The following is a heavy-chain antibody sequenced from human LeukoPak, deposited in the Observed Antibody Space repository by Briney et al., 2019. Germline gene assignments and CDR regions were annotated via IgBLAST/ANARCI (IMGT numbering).Heavy chain of an antibody. CDR1: GFTFSSYA. J-gene: IGHJ3*02. V-gene: IGHV3-23*01. Sequence: GGSLRLSCAASGFTFSSYAMSWVRQAPGKGLEWVSAISGSGGSTYYADSVKGRFIISRDISKNTLYLQMNSLRAEDSALYYCARGGRGSAAVVAPRSFDIWGQGTMVTVSS. CDR2: ISGSGGST. D-gene: IGHD3-22*01. CDR3: ARGGRGSAAVVAPRSFDI.